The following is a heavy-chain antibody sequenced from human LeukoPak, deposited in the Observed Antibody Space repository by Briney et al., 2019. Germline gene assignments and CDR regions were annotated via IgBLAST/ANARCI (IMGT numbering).Heavy chain of an antibody. V-gene: IGHV1-69*10. D-gene: IGHD5-12*01. CDR2: IIPILGTS. Sequence: ASVTVSCKASGGTFNSYGTIWVRQAPGQGLEWMGGIIPILGTSNYAQKFQGRVTITADKSTSTAYMELSSLRSEDTAVYYCGRGARPPHYYYYMDVWGKGTTVTVSS. CDR3: GRGARPPHYYYYMDV. J-gene: IGHJ6*03. CDR1: GGTFNSYG.